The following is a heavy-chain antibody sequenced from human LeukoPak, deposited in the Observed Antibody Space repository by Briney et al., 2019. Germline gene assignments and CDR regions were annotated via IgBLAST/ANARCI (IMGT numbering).Heavy chain of an antibody. Sequence: GGSLRLSCAASGFTFSTYSMNWVRQAPGKGLEWVSCISTSSSYIYYADSVKGRFTISRDNAKNSLYLQMNSLRAEDTAVYYCARDGAAVMFPKHFDYWGQGTLVTVSS. D-gene: IGHD2-2*01. J-gene: IGHJ4*02. CDR1: GFTFSTYS. CDR2: ISTSSSYI. CDR3: ARDGAAVMFPKHFDY. V-gene: IGHV3-21*01.